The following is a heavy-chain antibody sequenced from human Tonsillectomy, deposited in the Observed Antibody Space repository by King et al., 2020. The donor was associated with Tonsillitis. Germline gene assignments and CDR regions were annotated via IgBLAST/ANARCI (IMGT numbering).Heavy chain of an antibody. J-gene: IGHJ6*02. Sequence: VQLVESGGGLVQPGGSLRLSCAASGFTFSNYAMSWVRQAPGKGLEWVSSITGGGGGTDYADSVKGRFTISRANSKKTVDLQMNSLRAEDTAVYYCAKVYCSRTSCPTWGEDIYYSYYGLDVWGQGTTVTVS. CDR3: AKVYCSRTSCPTWGEDIYYSYYGLDV. CDR2: ITGGGGGT. V-gene: IGHV3-23*04. CDR1: GFTFSNYA. D-gene: IGHD2-2*01.